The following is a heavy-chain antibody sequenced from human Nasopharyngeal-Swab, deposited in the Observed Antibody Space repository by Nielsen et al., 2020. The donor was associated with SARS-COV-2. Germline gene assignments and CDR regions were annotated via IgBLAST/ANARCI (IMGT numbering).Heavy chain of an antibody. D-gene: IGHD3-22*01. V-gene: IGHV1-2*02. CDR2: INPNSGGT. CDR3: ARDYYDSSGYYWGHHDAFDI. CDR1: GYTFTGYY. Sequence: ASVKVSCKASGYTFTGYYMHWVRQAPAQGLEWMGWINPNSGGTNYAQKFQGRVTMTRDTSISTAYMELSRLRSDDTAVYYCARDYYDSSGYYWGHHDAFDIWGQGTMVTVSS. J-gene: IGHJ3*02.